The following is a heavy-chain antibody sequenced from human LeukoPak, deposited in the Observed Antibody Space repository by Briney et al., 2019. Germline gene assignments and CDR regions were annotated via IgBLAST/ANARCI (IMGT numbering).Heavy chain of an antibody. V-gene: IGHV1-18*01. CDR2: ISPYNNAT. J-gene: IGHJ6*04. CDR1: GYTFVTYT. Sequence: GASVKVSCKTSGYTFVTYTMSWVRQAPGQGLEWLRWISPYNNATKYSQRLQGRVTVTADTSTSTGYLDLRSLTSDDTAVYYCARDSPHGMDVWGKGTTVIVSS. CDR3: ARDSPHGMDV.